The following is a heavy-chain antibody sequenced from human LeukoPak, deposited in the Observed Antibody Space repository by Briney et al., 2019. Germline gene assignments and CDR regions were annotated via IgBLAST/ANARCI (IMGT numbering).Heavy chain of an antibody. D-gene: IGHD1-7*01. Sequence: ASVKVSCKASVYPFTIYDINLVRQAAGQGLEWVGWINPMGMRAYAQKFQGRVSMTTTTSINTAYMGPSSLRSDDTAVYYCARGRQSELWGQGTLVTVSS. CDR3: ARGRQSEL. CDR2: INPMGMR. V-gene: IGHV1-8*01. J-gene: IGHJ4*02. CDR1: VYPFTIYD.